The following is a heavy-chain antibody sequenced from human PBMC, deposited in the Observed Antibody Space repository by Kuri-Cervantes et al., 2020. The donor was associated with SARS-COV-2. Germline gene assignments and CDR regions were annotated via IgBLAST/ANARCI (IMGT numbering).Heavy chain of an antibody. J-gene: IGHJ4*02. CDR1: GDTFTDYY. Sequence: ASVKVSCKASGDTFTDYYISWLRQAPGQGLEWMGSMNPNSGGTNDAQKFQGWVTMTRDTSITTAYMELTRLTYDDTAIYYCARGGEHHQILRFLERFQFDSWGQGTLVTVSS. V-gene: IGHV1-2*04. CDR2: MNPNSGGT. CDR3: ARGGEHHQILRFLERFQFDS. D-gene: IGHD3-3*01.